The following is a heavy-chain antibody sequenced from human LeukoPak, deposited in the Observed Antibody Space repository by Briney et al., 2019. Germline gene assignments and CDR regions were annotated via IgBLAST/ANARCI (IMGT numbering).Heavy chain of an antibody. CDR2: IKTYTGNT. CDR1: GYTFTHYA. Sequence: GASVKVSCKASGYTFTHYAIAWVRQAPGQGLEWLGWIKTYTGNTNYTQKLQGRVTMTTDTPTSTAYMELTGLRPEDTAVYYCARDPSGRGFTYGNGYYYYYMDVWGKGTTITVSS. D-gene: IGHD5-18*01. CDR3: ARDPSGRGFTYGNGYYYYYMDV. V-gene: IGHV1-18*01. J-gene: IGHJ6*03.